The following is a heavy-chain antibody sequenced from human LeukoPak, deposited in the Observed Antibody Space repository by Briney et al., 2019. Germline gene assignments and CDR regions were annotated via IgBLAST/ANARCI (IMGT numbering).Heavy chain of an antibody. Sequence: SETLSLTCAVYGGSFSGYYWSWIRQPPGKGLEWIGEINHSGSTNYNPSLKSRVTISVDTSKNQFSLKLSSVTAADTAVYYCARAPWWLRSMGVWGKGTTVTVSS. CDR2: INHSGST. V-gene: IGHV4-34*01. J-gene: IGHJ6*04. CDR1: GGSFSGYY. CDR3: ARAPWWLRSMGV. D-gene: IGHD5-12*01.